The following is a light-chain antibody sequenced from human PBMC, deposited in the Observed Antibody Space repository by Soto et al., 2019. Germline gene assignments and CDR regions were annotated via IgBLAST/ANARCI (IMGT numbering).Light chain of an antibody. V-gene: IGKV1-5*03. CDR3: QQYNGYWT. Sequence: DIQLSQSPSTLSASVGDRVTITFRASQSISDLLAWYQQKPGKAPKLLIYKASSLKSGVPSRFSGSGSGTAYTLTISSLQPDDFASYYCQQYNGYWTFGQGTKVEIK. CDR2: KAS. J-gene: IGKJ1*01. CDR1: QSISDL.